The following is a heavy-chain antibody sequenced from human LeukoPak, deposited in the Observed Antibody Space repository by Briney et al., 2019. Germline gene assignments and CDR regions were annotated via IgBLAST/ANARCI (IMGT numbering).Heavy chain of an antibody. J-gene: IGHJ3*02. CDR3: AREKSRGGPYDSSGYSNAFDI. CDR2: IYYSGST. Sequence: SQTLSLTCTVSGVSISSGDYYWSWIRQPPGRGLEWIGYIYYSGSTYYNPSLKSRVTISVDTSKNQFSLKLSSVTAADTAVYYCAREKSRGGPYDSSGYSNAFDIWGQGTMVTVSS. D-gene: IGHD3-22*01. CDR1: GVSISSGDYY. V-gene: IGHV4-30-4*01.